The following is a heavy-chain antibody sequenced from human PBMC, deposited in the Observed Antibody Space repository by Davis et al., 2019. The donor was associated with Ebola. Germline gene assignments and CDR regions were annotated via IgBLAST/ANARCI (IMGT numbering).Heavy chain of an antibody. D-gene: IGHD7-27*01. J-gene: IGHJ3*02. V-gene: IGHV4-59*12. CDR3: ARGCRSLGKDAFDI. CDR2: IYYSGST. Sequence: SETLSLTCTVSGDSISTYYWSWIRQPPGEGLEWIGYIYYSGSTNYNPSLKSRVTISVDTSKNQFSLKLSSVTAADTAVYYCARGCRSLGKDAFDIWGQGTMVTVSS. CDR1: GDSISTYY.